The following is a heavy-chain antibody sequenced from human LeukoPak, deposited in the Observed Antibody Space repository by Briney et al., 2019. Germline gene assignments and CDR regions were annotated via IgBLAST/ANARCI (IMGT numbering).Heavy chain of an antibody. CDR3: ARDVISYYDSSGYYTFDY. CDR2: ISSSSSYI. CDR1: GFTFSSYS. D-gene: IGHD3-22*01. J-gene: IGHJ4*02. Sequence: PGGSLRLSCAASGFTFSSYSMNWVRQAPGKGLEWVSSISSSSSYIYYADSVKGRFTISRDNAKNSLYLQMNSLRAEDTAVYYCARDVISYYDSSGYYTFDYWGQGTLVTVSS. V-gene: IGHV3-21*01.